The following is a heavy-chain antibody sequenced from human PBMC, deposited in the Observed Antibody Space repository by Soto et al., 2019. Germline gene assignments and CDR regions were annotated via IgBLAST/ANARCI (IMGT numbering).Heavy chain of an antibody. J-gene: IGHJ4*02. CDR2: IGTAGDT. CDR1: GFTFSSYD. V-gene: IGHV3-13*01. Sequence: GGSLRLSCAASGFTFSSYDMHWVRQATGKGLEWVSAIGTAGDTYYPGSVKGRFTISRENAKNSLYLQMNSLRAGDTAVYYCARVPGYSSGWYYDYWGQGTLVTVSS. D-gene: IGHD6-19*01. CDR3: ARVPGYSSGWYYDY.